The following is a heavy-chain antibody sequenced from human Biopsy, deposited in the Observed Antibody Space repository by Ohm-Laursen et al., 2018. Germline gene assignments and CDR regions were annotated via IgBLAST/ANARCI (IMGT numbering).Heavy chain of an antibody. V-gene: IGHV4-59*01. CDR2: IYYSGST. CDR3: VRSNYHYYGFDV. Sequence: GTLSLTCAVSGGSIYNFFWSWIRQPPGKGLEWIGYIYYSGSTNYNPSLNSRVTIAVDTSKNQFSLRLTSVTAADTAVYYCVRSNYHYYGFDVWGQGTTVTVSS. CDR1: GGSIYNFF. J-gene: IGHJ6*02.